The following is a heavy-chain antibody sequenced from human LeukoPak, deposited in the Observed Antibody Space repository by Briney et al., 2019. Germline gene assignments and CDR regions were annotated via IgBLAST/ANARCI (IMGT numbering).Heavy chain of an antibody. CDR3: AKKDTAMVPDI. J-gene: IGHJ3*02. V-gene: IGHV4-39*07. D-gene: IGHD5-18*01. CDR2: IYYSGST. CDR1: GGSISSSSYY. Sequence: SETLSLTCTVSGGSISSSSYYWGWIRQPPGKGLEWIGSIYYSGSTYYNPSLKSRVTISVDTSKNQFSLKLSSVTAADTAVYYCAKKDTAMVPDIWGQGTMVTVSS.